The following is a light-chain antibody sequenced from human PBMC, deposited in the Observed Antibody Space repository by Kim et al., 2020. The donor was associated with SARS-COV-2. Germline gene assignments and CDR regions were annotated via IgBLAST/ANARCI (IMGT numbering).Light chain of an antibody. CDR2: KES. CDR1: QSISSW. V-gene: IGKV1-5*03. CDR3: QQYNALWT. J-gene: IGKJ1*01. Sequence: SASVGELVTITWRVSQSISSWLAWYQQKPGKAPKLLISKESSLKSGVPSRFSGGGSGTEFTLNINSLQPDDSATYYCQQYNALWTFGQRTKVDSK.